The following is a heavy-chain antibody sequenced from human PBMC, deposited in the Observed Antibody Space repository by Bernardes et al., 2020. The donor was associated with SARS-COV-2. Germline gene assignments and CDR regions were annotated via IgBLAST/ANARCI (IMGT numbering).Heavy chain of an antibody. Sequence: SLRLTCAASGFTFSSYSMNWVRQAPGQGLEWVSYISSSSSTIYYADSVKGRFTISRDNAKNSLYLQMNSLRAEDTAVYYCARGYASLAVYWGQGTLVTVS. CDR1: GFTFSSYS. V-gene: IGHV3-48*01. J-gene: IGHJ4*02. CDR3: ARGYASLAVY. D-gene: IGHD6-6*01. CDR2: ISSSSSTI.